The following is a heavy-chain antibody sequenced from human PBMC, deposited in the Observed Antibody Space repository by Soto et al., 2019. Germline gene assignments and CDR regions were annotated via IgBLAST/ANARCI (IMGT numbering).Heavy chain of an antibody. CDR1: GASTVSHYH. V-gene: IGHV4-31*02. J-gene: IGHJ4*02. CDR3: TVALGTTTGLDY. D-gene: IGHD1-7*01. Sequence: QVQLQESGPGLVKPSQTLSLTCSVSGASTVSHYHWTWIRQPPGKGLEWMGYIFTSATTFYNPSLRSRLSISMDASGNHFSLELRSVTAADTAGFYFTVALGTTTGLDYWGQGTLVTVSS. CDR2: IFTSATT.